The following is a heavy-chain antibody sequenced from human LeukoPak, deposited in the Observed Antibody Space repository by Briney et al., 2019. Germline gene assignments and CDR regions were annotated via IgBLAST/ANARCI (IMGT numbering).Heavy chain of an antibody. CDR2: IYHSGST. J-gene: IGHJ4*02. D-gene: IGHD3-3*01. CDR3: ASTVFGVVTFDY. Sequence: PSETLSLTCAVSGYSISSGYYCGWIRQPPGKGLEWIGSIYHSGSTYYNPSLKSRVTISVDTSKNQFSLKLSSVNAADTAVYYCASTVFGVVTFDYWGQGTLVTVSS. V-gene: IGHV4-38-2*01. CDR1: GYSISSGYY.